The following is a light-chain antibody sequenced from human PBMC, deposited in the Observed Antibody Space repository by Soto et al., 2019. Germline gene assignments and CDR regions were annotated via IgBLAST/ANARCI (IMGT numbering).Light chain of an antibody. CDR2: GNS. Sequence: QSVLTQPPSVSGAPGQRVTISCTGSSSNIGAGCDVHWYQQLPGTAPKLLIYGNSNRPSGVPDGFSGSKSGTSASLAITGLQAEDEADYYCQSYDSSLRVFGTGTKLTVL. CDR1: SSNIGAGCD. CDR3: QSYDSSLRV. V-gene: IGLV1-40*01. J-gene: IGLJ1*01.